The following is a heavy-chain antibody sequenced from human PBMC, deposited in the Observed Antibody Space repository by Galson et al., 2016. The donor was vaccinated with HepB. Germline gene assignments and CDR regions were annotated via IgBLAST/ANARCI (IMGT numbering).Heavy chain of an antibody. J-gene: IGHJ4*02. Sequence: SLRLSCAASGFTFSNYSMNWVRQAPGKGPEWVASIKQDGGETFYVDSVKGRFTISRDNAKNSLYLHMNSLRAEDAAVYYCAREDRATWVYWGQGTLVTVSS. CDR1: GFTFSNYS. D-gene: IGHD7-27*01. CDR2: IKQDGGET. CDR3: AREDRATWVY. V-gene: IGHV3-7*03.